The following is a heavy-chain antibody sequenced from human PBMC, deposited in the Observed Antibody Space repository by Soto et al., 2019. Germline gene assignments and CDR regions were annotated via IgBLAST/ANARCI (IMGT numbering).Heavy chain of an antibody. V-gene: IGHV1-8*01. CDR3: AGVEDEGNAFDI. CDR1: GYTFTSYD. Sequence: QVQLVQSGAEVKKPGASVKVSCKASGYTFTSYDINWVRQATGQGLEWMGWMNPNSFNTGYSQKFQGRGTMTRSTSITTAYMELSSLRSEDTAVYYCAGVEDEGNAFDIWGQGTMVTVSS. J-gene: IGHJ3*02. CDR2: MNPNSFNT. D-gene: IGHD2-15*01.